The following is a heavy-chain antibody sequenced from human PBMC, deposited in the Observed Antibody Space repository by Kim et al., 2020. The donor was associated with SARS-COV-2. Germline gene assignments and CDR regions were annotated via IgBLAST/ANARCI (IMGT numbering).Heavy chain of an antibody. CDR3: ARLIIPSGGHFDC. J-gene: IGHJ4*02. D-gene: IGHD3-10*01. V-gene: IGHV4-59*08. Sequence: NSTPSLKSRVSISVDSSKHHFSLKLSSVAAADTAVYYCARLIIPSGGHFDCWGRGTLVSVSS.